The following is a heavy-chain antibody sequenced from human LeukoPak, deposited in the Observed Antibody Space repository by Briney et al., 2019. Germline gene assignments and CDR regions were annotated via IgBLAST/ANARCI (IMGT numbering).Heavy chain of an antibody. J-gene: IGHJ4*02. D-gene: IGHD6-19*01. CDR2: ISESSGTI. CDR1: GFTFSSHW. Sequence: GGSLRLSCVVSGFTFSSHWMSWVRQAPGKGLEWVSGISESSGTIIYADSVKGRFTISRDNAKNSLFLQMNSLRADDTALYYCAKRPRSGWFFDYWGQGTLVTVSS. V-gene: IGHV3-9*01. CDR3: AKRPRSGWFFDY.